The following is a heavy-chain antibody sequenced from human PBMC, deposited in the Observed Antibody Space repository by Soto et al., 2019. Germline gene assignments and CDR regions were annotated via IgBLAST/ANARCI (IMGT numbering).Heavy chain of an antibody. CDR2: ISSSSGYI. D-gene: IGHD6-6*01. CDR1: GFTFSRYS. Sequence: EVQLVESGGGLVKRGGSLRLCCAASGFTFSRYSMKWVRQAPGKGLEWVSSISSSSGYIYYADEVKGRFTISRDNANNSLYLQMNRLRAADTAVYYCSMHLYSSSARYFDYWGQGTLVTVSS. CDR3: SMHLYSSSARYFDY. V-gene: IGHV3-21*01. J-gene: IGHJ4*02.